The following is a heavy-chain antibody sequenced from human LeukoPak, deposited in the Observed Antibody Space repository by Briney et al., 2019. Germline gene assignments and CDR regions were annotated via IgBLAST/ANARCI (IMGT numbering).Heavy chain of an antibody. D-gene: IGHD1-26*01. CDR3: ARFSGSYFFDY. J-gene: IGHJ4*02. CDR1: GGSISSSNYY. Sequence: SETLSLTCTVSGGSISSSNYYWGWIRPPPGKGLEWIGSIYYSGSTHYSPSLKSRVTISVDMSKNQFSLKLSSVTAADTAVYYCARFSGSYFFDYWGQGTLVTVSS. CDR2: IYYSGST. V-gene: IGHV4-39*07.